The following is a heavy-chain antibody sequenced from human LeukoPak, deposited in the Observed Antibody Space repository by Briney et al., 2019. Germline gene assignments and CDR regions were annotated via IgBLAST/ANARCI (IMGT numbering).Heavy chain of an antibody. D-gene: IGHD2-2*02. CDR1: GGSFSGYY. V-gene: IGHV4-34*01. Sequence: SETLSLTCAVYGGSFSGYYWSWIRQPPGKGLEWIGYISHSGNSYFNPSLKSRIILSVDTSKNQFSLKLSSVTAADTAVYYCARQPSTRYCSSATCYTLDIWGQGTMVTVSS. J-gene: IGHJ3*02. CDR3: ARQPSTRYCSSATCYTLDI. CDR2: ISHSGNS.